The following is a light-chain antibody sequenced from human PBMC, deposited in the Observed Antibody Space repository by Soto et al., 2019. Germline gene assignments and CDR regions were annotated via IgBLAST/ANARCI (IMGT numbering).Light chain of an antibody. V-gene: IGKV3-20*01. CDR1: QSVSSNY. CDR2: GAS. CDR3: QQYGDLPWT. Sequence: ALTQSPGTLSSSPGERATLSCRASQSVSSNYLAWYQQKPGQAPRLLIYGASSRATGIPDRFSGSGYGTDFTLTIDRLESEDFAVYVCQQYGDLPWTFGQGTKVEN. J-gene: IGKJ1*01.